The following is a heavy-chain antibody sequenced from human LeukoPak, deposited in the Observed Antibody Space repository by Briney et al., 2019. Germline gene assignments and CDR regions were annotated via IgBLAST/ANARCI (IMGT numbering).Heavy chain of an antibody. D-gene: IGHD3-3*01. J-gene: IGHJ4*02. Sequence: SETLSLTCAVYGGSFSGYYWSWIRLPPGKGLEWIGEINHSGSTNYNPSLKSRVTISVDTSKNQFSLKLSSVTAADTAVYYCARRSITIFGVAKPRSKFDYWGQGTLVTVSS. V-gene: IGHV4-34*01. CDR3: ARRSITIFGVAKPRSKFDY. CDR1: GGSFSGYY. CDR2: INHSGST.